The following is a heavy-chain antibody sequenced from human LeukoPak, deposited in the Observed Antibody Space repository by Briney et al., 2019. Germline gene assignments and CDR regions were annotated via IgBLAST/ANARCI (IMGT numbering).Heavy chain of an antibody. V-gene: IGHV1-18*01. J-gene: IGHJ4*02. D-gene: IGHD1-26*01. CDR3: ARDIPESFGYYV. Sequence: ASVKVSCKASGFTFTTYGITRVRQAPGQGLEWLGYISAYSGETNYAQKVQGRVIMTTDTSTNTAYLEMRSLTSDDTAVYYCARDIPESFGYYVWGQGSQVIVSS. CDR1: GFTFTTYG. CDR2: ISAYSGET.